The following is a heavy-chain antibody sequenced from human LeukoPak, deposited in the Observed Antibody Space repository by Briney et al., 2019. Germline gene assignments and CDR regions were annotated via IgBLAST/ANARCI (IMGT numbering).Heavy chain of an antibody. CDR2: IYYSGST. D-gene: IGHD1-26*01. CDR3: ARWDSGSYWGAYYFDY. J-gene: IGHJ4*02. Sequence: KPSETLSLTCTVSGGSISSSSYYWGWIRQPPGKGLEWIGSIYYSGSTYYNPSLKSRVTISVDTSKNQFSLKLSSVTAADTAVYYCARWDSGSYWGAYYFDYWGQGTLVTVSS. V-gene: IGHV4-39*07. CDR1: GGSISSSSYY.